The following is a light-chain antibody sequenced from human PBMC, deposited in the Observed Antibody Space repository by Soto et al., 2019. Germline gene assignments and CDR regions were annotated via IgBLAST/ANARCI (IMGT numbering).Light chain of an antibody. CDR3: QQYNSYPWT. V-gene: IGKV1-5*01. J-gene: IGKJ1*01. CDR1: QSISRW. CDR2: YAS. Sequence: DIQMTQSPSTLSASVGDRFTITCRASQSISRWLEWYQQKPGKAPKFLXYYASSLESGVPSRFRGSGSGTECTLTITSLQPDDFETYYCQQYNSYPWTFGQGTKVDI.